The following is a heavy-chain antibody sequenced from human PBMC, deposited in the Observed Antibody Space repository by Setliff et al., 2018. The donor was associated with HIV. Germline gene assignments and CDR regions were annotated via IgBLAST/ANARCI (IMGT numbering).Heavy chain of an antibody. V-gene: IGHV3-21*06. J-gene: IGHJ4*02. D-gene: IGHD7-27*01. Sequence: GGSLRLSCAASGFTFSSYSFSWVRQAPGKGLEWVSFISDRNDYSFYAGSVKGRFTISRDNTKHLLYLHMHSLRTDDTAVYFCARDANWGIERGFDSWGQGTLVT. CDR3: ARDANWGIERGFDS. CDR1: GFTFSSYS. CDR2: ISDRNDYS.